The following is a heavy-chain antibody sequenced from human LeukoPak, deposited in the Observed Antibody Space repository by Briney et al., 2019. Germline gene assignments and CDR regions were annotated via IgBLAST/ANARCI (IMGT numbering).Heavy chain of an antibody. V-gene: IGHV3-23*01. J-gene: IGHJ4*02. CDR1: GFTFSSYA. Sequence: PGGSLRLSCAASGFTFSSYAMSWVRQAPGKGLEWVSAISGSGGSTYYADSVKGRFTISRDNSKNTLYLQMNSLRAEDTAVYYCARDSVQYSYALRYYYLDYWGQGTLVTVSS. CDR2: ISGSGGST. D-gene: IGHD5-18*01. CDR3: ARDSVQYSYALRYYYLDY.